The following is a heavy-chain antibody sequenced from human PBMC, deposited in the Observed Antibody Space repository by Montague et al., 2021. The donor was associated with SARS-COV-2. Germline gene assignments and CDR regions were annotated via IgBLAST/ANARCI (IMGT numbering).Heavy chain of an antibody. CDR2: INSDGTRI. CDR1: GFIVSNYW. CDR3: ARGGSSGLGY. Sequence: SLRLSCAASGFIVSNYWMHWVRQAPGKGLVWVSHINSDGTRINYADSVKGRFTISRDSAKNTLYQQMNSLRVEDTAVYYCARGGSSGLGYWGQGTLVTVS. D-gene: IGHD6-6*01. J-gene: IGHJ4*02. V-gene: IGHV3-74*01.